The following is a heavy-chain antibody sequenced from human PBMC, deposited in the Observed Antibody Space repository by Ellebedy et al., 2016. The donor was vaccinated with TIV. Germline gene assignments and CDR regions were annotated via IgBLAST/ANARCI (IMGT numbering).Heavy chain of an antibody. V-gene: IGHV4-4*07. CDR1: GGSFSGYY. CDR3: ARDKAGGGPVGYYDFWSGYSSHAYAFDI. Sequence: SETLSLTXAVYGGSFSGYYWSWIRQPAGKGLEWIGRIYTSGRTNYNPALTSRVTMSVATSKNQFALKLSAVTAADTAVYYCARDKAGGGPVGYYDFWSGYSSHAYAFDIWGQGTMVTVSS. CDR2: IYTSGRT. J-gene: IGHJ3*02. D-gene: IGHD3-3*01.